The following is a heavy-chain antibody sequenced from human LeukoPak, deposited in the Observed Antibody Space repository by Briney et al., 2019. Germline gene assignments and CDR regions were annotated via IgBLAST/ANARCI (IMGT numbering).Heavy chain of an antibody. V-gene: IGHV4-38-2*01. D-gene: IGHD6-19*01. J-gene: IGHJ5*02. CDR2: IYHSGST. CDR3: ARHIAVAALGFDP. Sequence: SETLSLTCAVSGYSISSGYYWGWIRQPPGKGLEWIGSIYHSGSTYYNPSVKSRVTISVDTSKNQFSLKLSSVTAADTAVYYCARHIAVAALGFDPWGQGTLVTVSS. CDR1: GYSISSGYY.